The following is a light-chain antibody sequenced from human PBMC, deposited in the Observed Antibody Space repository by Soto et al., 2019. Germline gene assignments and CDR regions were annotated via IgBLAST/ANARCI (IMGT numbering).Light chain of an antibody. CDR1: QSVSSY. CDR3: QQYGRPPWT. CDR2: AAS. V-gene: IGKV3-20*01. Sequence: NVFTQSPSTLSLPPGERATLSCRASQSVSSYLAWYQQKPGQAPRLLIYAASSRATGVPDRFSGSGSGTDFTLTISRLEPEDFAVYFCQQYGRPPWTFGQGTKVDI. J-gene: IGKJ1*01.